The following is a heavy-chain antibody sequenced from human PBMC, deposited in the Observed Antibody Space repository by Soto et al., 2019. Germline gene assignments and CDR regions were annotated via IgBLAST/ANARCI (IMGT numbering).Heavy chain of an antibody. CDR3: ARDTVLIAPTYYYYGMDV. J-gene: IGHJ6*02. CDR1: GGSISSSNW. D-gene: IGHD6-13*01. CDR2: IYHSGST. V-gene: IGHV4-4*02. Sequence: QVQLQESGPGLVKPSGTLSLTCAVSGGSISSSNWWSWVRQPPGKGLEWIGEIYHSGSTNYNPSLKSRVTISVDKSKNQFSLKLSSVTAADTAVYYCARDTVLIAPTYYYYGMDVWGQGTTVTVSS.